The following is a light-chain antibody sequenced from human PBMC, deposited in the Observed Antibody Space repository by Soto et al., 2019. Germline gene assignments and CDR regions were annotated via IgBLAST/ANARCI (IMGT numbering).Light chain of an antibody. CDR1: QSISGY. J-gene: IGKJ5*01. CDR2: AVS. CDR3: QHYVSPPIT. V-gene: IGKV1-39*01. Sequence: DIQMTQSPSSLSASVGDRSTITCLASQSISGYLNWYQQKPGKAPKLLMYAVSSLQSGVPSRFSGSGSGTDFTLTISRLEPEDFAVYYCQHYVSPPITFGQGTRLDIK.